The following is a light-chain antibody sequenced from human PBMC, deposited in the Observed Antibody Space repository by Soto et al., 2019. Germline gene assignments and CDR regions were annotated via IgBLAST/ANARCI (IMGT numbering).Light chain of an antibody. J-gene: IGLJ1*01. CDR1: NNGSKS. CDR2: DDS. CDR3: QVSDSSSEHPAYV. Sequence: SHELTKPPSVTVTPGQTAMFTCGGENNGSKSVHWYQQKPGQAPVLVVYDDSDRPSGIPERFSGSNSGNTATLTISRVEAGDEAYYYWQVSDSSSEHPAYVFVTGTKVTVL. V-gene: IGLV3-21*02.